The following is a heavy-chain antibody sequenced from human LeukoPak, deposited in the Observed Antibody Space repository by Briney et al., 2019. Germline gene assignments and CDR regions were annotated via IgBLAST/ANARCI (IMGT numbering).Heavy chain of an antibody. Sequence: GGSLRLSCAASGFTFSSYEMNWVRQAPGKGLEWVSVIYSGGSTYYADSVKGRFTISRDNSKNTLYLQMNSLRAEDTAVYYCARVYTENYYYYYMDVWGKGTTVTISS. V-gene: IGHV3-66*01. D-gene: IGHD2-2*02. CDR3: ARVYTENYYYYYMDV. CDR2: IYSGGST. J-gene: IGHJ6*03. CDR1: GFTFSSYE.